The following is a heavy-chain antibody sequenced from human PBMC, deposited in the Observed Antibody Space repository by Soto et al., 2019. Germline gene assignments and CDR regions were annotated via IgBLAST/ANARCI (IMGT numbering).Heavy chain of an antibody. Sequence: PGGSLRLSCAASGFTFSSYAMSWVRQAPGKGLEWVSAISGSGGSTYYADSVEGRFTISRDNSKNTLYLQMDSLSAEDTAIYYCAKARCSDTDCYFPDTWGQGTLVTVSS. CDR3: AKARCSDTDCYFPDT. J-gene: IGHJ5*02. D-gene: IGHD2-21*02. V-gene: IGHV3-23*01. CDR2: ISGSGGST. CDR1: GFTFSSYA.